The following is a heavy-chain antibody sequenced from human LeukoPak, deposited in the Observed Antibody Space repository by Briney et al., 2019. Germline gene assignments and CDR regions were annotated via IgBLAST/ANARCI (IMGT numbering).Heavy chain of an antibody. CDR1: GYTLTELS. D-gene: IGHD3-10*01. V-gene: IGHV1-24*01. CDR3: ASSPLNYGSNNPAY. CDR2: FDPEDGET. Sequence: ASVKVSCKVSGYTLTELSMHWVRQAPGKGLEWMGGFDPEDGETIYAQKFQGRATMTEDTSTDTAYMELSSLRSEDTAVYYCASSPLNYGSNNPAYWGQGTLVTVSS. J-gene: IGHJ4*02.